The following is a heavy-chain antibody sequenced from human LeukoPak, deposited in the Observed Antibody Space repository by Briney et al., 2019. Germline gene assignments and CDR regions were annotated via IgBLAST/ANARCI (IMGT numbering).Heavy chain of an antibody. J-gene: IGHJ5*02. D-gene: IGHD6-13*01. Sequence: GGSLRLSCAASGFTFSSYSMNWVRQAPGKGLEWVSSISSSSSYIYYADSVKGRFTISRDNSKNTLYLQMNSLRAEDTAVYYCAKTHGEISAAGNRYENWFDPWGQGTLVTVSS. CDR3: AKTHGEISAAGNRYENWFDP. CDR1: GFTFSSYS. V-gene: IGHV3-21*04. CDR2: ISSSSSYI.